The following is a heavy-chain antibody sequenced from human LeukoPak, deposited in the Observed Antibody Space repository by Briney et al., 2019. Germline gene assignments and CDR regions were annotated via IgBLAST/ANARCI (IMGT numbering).Heavy chain of an antibody. CDR2: ISSSSSYI. CDR3: ARDLVPAAHDYYYYYGMDV. D-gene: IGHD2-2*01. Sequence: GGSLRLSCAASGFTFSSYAMSWVRQAPGKGLEWVSSISSSSSYIYYADSVKGRFTISRDNAKNSLYLQMNSLRAEDTAVYYCARDLVPAAHDYYYYYGMDVWGQGTTVTVSS. V-gene: IGHV3-21*01. CDR1: GFTFSSYA. J-gene: IGHJ6*02.